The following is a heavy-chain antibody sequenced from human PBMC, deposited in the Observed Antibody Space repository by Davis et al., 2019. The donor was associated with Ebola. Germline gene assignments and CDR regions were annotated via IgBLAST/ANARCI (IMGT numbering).Heavy chain of an antibody. J-gene: IGHJ6*04. CDR3: ARGWLRVGMDV. Sequence: LRLSCAISGDSVSSGGWNWIRQSRSRGLEWLGRTYYTSTWINDYAESVKSRITINQDTSENHFSLQLNSVTPEDTALYYCARGWLRVGMDVWGEGTTVTVSP. V-gene: IGHV6-1*01. CDR2: TYYTSTWIN. D-gene: IGHD5-18*01. CDR1: GDSVSSGG.